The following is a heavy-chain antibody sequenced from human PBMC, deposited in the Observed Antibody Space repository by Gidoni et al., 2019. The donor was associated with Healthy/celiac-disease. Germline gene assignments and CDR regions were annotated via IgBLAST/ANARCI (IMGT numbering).Heavy chain of an antibody. V-gene: IGHV1-58*02. CDR3: AADERYSSGWYPYYYGMDV. J-gene: IGHJ6*02. CDR2: IVVGSGNT. CDR1: GFTFTSSA. Sequence: MQLVQSGPEVKKPGTSVKVSCKASGFTFTSSAMQWVRQARGQRLEWIGWIVVGSGNTNYAQKFQERVTITRDMSTSTAYMELSSLRSEDTAVYYCAADERYSSGWYPYYYGMDVWGQGTTVTVSS. D-gene: IGHD6-19*01.